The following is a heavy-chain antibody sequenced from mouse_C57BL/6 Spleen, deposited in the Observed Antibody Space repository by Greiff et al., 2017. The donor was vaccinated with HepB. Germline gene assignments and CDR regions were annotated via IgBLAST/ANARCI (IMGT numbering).Heavy chain of an antibody. J-gene: IGHJ3*01. CDR2: ISDGGSYT. Sequence: DVMLVESGGGLVKPGGSLKLSCAASGFTFSSYAMSWVRQTPEKRLEWVATISDGGSYTYYPDNVKGRFTISRDNAKNNLYLQMSHLKSEDTAMYYCARERGYSFAYWGQGTLVTVSA. D-gene: IGHD2-3*01. V-gene: IGHV5-4*01. CDR3: ARERGYSFAY. CDR1: GFTFSSYA.